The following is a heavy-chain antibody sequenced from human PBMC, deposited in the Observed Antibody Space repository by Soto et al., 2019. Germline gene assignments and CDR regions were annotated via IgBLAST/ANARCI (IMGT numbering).Heavy chain of an antibody. D-gene: IGHD2-15*01. CDR2: IYYSGST. Sequence: SQTLSLTCTVSGGTLGSYDWSWIRQPPGKGLEWIGYIYYSGSTNYNPSLESRVTISVDTSKNQFSLKLSSVPAADTAVYYCARGSGYCSGGSCYNRAFDIWGQGTMVTVSS. CDR3: ARGSGYCSGGSCYNRAFDI. V-gene: IGHV4-59*01. J-gene: IGHJ3*02. CDR1: GGTLGSYD.